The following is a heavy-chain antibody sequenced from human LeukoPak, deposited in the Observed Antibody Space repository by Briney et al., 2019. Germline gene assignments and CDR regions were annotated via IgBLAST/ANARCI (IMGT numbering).Heavy chain of an antibody. D-gene: IGHD3-3*01. CDR1: GGSISSSSYY. Sequence: SETLSLTCTVSGGSISSSSYYWGWIRQPPGKGLEWIGSIYYSGSTFYNPSLKSRVTISVDTSKNQFSLKLSSVTAADTAVYYCARPYYDFWSGYYTLKAYYYYYMDVWGKGTTVTISS. V-gene: IGHV4-39*07. CDR3: ARPYYDFWSGYYTLKAYYYYYMDV. CDR2: IYYSGST. J-gene: IGHJ6*03.